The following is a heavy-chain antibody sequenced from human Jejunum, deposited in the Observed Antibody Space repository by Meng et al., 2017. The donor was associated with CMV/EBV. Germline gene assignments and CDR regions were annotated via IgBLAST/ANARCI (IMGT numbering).Heavy chain of an antibody. Sequence: SGFTFRSYLMSWVRQAPGKGLEWVSGISGSGGTTFYADSVKGRFTISRDNSKSTLYLQLNSLSAGDTAVYYCAKDENSNYVRWFDPWGQGTLVTVSS. J-gene: IGHJ5*02. CDR1: GFTFRSYL. D-gene: IGHD1-7*01. V-gene: IGHV3-23*01. CDR2: ISGSGGTT. CDR3: AKDENSNYVRWFDP.